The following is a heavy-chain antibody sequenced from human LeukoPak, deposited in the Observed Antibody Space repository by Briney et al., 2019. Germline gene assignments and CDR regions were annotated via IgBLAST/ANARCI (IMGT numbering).Heavy chain of an antibody. Sequence: PSETLSLTCTVSGGSISSYYWSWIRQPPGKGLEWVGYIYYSGSTNYNPSLKSRVTISVDTSKNQFSLKLSSVTAADTAVYYCARRGSSGWYFDYWGQGTLVTVPS. D-gene: IGHD6-19*01. J-gene: IGHJ4*02. V-gene: IGHV4-59*08. CDR3: ARRGSSGWYFDY. CDR1: GGSISSYY. CDR2: IYYSGST.